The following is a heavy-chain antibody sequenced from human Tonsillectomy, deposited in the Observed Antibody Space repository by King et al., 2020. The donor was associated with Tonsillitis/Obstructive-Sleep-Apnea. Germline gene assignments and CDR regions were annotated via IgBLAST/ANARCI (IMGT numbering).Heavy chain of an antibody. J-gene: IGHJ6*03. CDR1: GFSLSNARMS. CDR2: IFLNDEK. V-gene: IGHV2-26*01. CDR3: ARMGSYYYMDV. Sequence: TLKESGPVLVKPTETLTLTCTVSGFSLSNARMSVSWIRQPPGKALEWLAHIFLNDEKSYITSLKSRLTISKDTSKSQVVLTMTNMDPVDTATYYCARMGSYYYMDVWGKGTTVTVSS.